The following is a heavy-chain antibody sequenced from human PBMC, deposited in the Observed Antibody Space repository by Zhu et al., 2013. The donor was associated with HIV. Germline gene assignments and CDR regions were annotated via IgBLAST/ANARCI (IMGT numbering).Heavy chain of an antibody. V-gene: IGHV4-59*01. CDR1: GGPISSYY. CDR3: ARIPSVRFVETYYIDS. J-gene: IGHJ4*02. D-gene: IGHD3-3*01. CDR2: IYNTGDA. Sequence: QVQLRESGPGLVRPSETLSLTCSVSGGPISSYYWGWVRQPPGKGLECIGYIYNTGDAYYNPSLKSRVTISLDMSNNQFSLKLTSMTGADAGVYYCARIPSVRFVETYYIDSWGQGTLGHRLL.